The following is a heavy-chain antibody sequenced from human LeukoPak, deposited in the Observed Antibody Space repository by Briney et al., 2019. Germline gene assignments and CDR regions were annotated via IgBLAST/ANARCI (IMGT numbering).Heavy chain of an antibody. CDR3: ARGMGGYGGYDY. CDR1: GFTVSNNY. J-gene: IGHJ4*02. V-gene: IGHV3-66*01. D-gene: IGHD5-12*01. CDR2: IYSGGSS. Sequence: GGSLRLSCAASGFTVSNNYMSWVRQAPGKGLEWVSVIYSGGSSYYADSVKGRFTISRDNSKNTVYLQMNSLRVEDTAVYSCARGMGGYGGYDYLGQGTLVTVSS.